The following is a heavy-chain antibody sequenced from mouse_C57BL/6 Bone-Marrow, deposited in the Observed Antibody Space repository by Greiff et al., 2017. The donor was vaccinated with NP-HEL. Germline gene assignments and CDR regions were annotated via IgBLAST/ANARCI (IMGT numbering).Heavy chain of an antibody. Sequence: VNVVESGAELARPGASVKLSCKASGYTFTSYGISWVKQRTGQGLEWIGEIYPRSGNTYYNEKFKGKATLTADKSSSTAYMELRSLTSEDSAVYFCARSENYGSREHYYAMDYWGQGTSVTVSS. CDR2: IYPRSGNT. CDR1: GYTFTSYG. D-gene: IGHD1-1*01. J-gene: IGHJ4*01. CDR3: ARSENYGSREHYYAMDY. V-gene: IGHV1-81*01.